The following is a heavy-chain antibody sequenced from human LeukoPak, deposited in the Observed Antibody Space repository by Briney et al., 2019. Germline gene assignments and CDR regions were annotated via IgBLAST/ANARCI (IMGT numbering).Heavy chain of an antibody. J-gene: IGHJ6*02. CDR1: GFPFSDFA. D-gene: IGHD5-24*01. Sequence: GGSLRLSCAVSGFPFSDFAMSWVRQAPGKGLEWVSTISDSGGTTYYAESVKGRFTISRDNSKNTLYLHMNSLRAEDTALYYCVKYTIYYFGMDVWGQGTTVTVSS. CDR2: ISDSGGTT. V-gene: IGHV3-23*01. CDR3: VKYTIYYFGMDV.